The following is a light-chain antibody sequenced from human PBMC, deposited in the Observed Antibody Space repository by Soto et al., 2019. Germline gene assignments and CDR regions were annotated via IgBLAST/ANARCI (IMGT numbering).Light chain of an antibody. CDR1: QSISTY. CDR2: AAS. Sequence: DLQMTQSPSSLSASVGDRVTITCRASQSISTYLNWYQQKPGEAPKLLIYAASSLESGVPSRFSGSGSGTDFTLTISSLQPEDFTTYYCQQSSSYPLTFGGGTKVEIK. V-gene: IGKV1-39*01. CDR3: QQSSSYPLT. J-gene: IGKJ4*01.